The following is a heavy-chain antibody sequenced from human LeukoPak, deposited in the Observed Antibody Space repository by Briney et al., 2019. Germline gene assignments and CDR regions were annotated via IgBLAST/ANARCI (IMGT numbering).Heavy chain of an antibody. CDR3: ARDGGVLLWFGEPGVNFDY. V-gene: IGHV4-39*07. Sequence: SETLSLTCTVSGGSISSGDYYWSWIRQPPGKGLEWIGSIYYSGSTYYNPSLKSRVTISVDTSKNQFSLKLSSVTAADTAVYYCARDGGVLLWFGEPGVNFDYWGQGTLVTVSS. J-gene: IGHJ4*02. CDR1: GGSISSGDYY. CDR2: IYYSGST. D-gene: IGHD3-10*01.